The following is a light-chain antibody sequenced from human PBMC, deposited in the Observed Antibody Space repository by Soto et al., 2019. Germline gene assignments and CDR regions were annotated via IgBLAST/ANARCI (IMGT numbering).Light chain of an antibody. J-gene: IGLJ1*01. CDR1: SSNIGNNY. CDR2: DNN. CDR3: GTWDSSRGDV. Sequence: QSVLTQPPSVSAAPGQKVTISCSGSSSNIGNNYVSWYQQLPGTAPKLLIYDNNKRPSGIPDRFSGSKSGTSATLGITGLQTGDEADYYCGTWDSSRGDVFGTGTKLTVL. V-gene: IGLV1-51*01.